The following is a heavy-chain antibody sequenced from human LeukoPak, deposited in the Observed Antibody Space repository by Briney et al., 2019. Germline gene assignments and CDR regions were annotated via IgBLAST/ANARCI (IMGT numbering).Heavy chain of an antibody. J-gene: IGHJ4*02. D-gene: IGHD2-2*01. CDR2: INHSGST. CDR3: ARGWDVVVPAAIGLGY. Sequence: SETLSLTCAVYGGSFSGYYWSWIRQPPGKGLEWIGEINHSGSTNYNPSLKSRVTISVDTSKNQFSLKLSSVTAADTAVYYCARGWDVVVPAAIGLGYWGQGTLVTVSS. CDR1: GGSFSGYY. V-gene: IGHV4-34*01.